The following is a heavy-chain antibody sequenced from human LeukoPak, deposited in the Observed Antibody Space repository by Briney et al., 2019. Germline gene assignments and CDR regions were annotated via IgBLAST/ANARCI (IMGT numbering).Heavy chain of an antibody. V-gene: IGHV4-59*08. D-gene: IGHD2-2*01. Sequence: PSETLSLTSTVSGGSISSYYWSWVRQPPGKGLEWIGYIYYSGSTNYNPSLKSRVTISVDTSKNQYALKLSAVTAADTAVYYGARHTPIVVVPAAAYNWFDPWGQGTLVTVSS. CDR1: GGSISSYY. J-gene: IGHJ5*02. CDR2: IYYSGST. CDR3: ARHTPIVVVPAAAYNWFDP.